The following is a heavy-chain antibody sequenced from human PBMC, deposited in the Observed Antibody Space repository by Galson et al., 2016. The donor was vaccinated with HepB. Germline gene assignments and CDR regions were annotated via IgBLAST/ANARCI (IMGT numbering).Heavy chain of an antibody. CDR2: ISSGGTT. CDR1: GFTFNIYA. Sequence: SLRLSCAASGFTFNIYAMSWVRLAPGKGLEWVSAISSGGTTYYADSVKGRFTISRDNAKNMLYLQMNSLRAEDTAVYYCARDGGYYGMDVWGQGTTVTVSS. J-gene: IGHJ6*02. CDR3: ARDGGYYGMDV. V-gene: IGHV3-23*01.